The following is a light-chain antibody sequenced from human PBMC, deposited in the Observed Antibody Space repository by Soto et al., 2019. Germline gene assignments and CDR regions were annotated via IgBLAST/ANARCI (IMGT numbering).Light chain of an antibody. CDR2: GAS. CDR3: QQYATSPPT. CDR1: QSVSNNY. J-gene: IGKJ1*01. V-gene: IGKV3-20*01. Sequence: EIVLTHFPGTLSLSPGERATLSCRASQSVSNNYLAWYQQKPGQAPRLVIFGASNRATGIPDRFSASGSGTEFTLTISRLEPEDVAVYYCQQYATSPPTFGHGTRVDIK.